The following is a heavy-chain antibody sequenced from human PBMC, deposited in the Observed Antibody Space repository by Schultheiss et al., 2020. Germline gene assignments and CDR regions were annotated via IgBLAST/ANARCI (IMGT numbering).Heavy chain of an antibody. D-gene: IGHD2-2*03. CDR2: IRSKANSYAT. J-gene: IGHJ5*02. Sequence: GESLKISCAASGFTFSGSAMHWVRQASGKGLEWVGRIRSKANSYATAYAASVKGRFTISRDDSKNTAYLQMNSLKTEDTAVYYCTRPGYCSSTSCQTRGAFDPWGQGTLVTVSS. V-gene: IGHV3-73*01. CDR1: GFTFSGSA. CDR3: TRPGYCSSTSCQTRGAFDP.